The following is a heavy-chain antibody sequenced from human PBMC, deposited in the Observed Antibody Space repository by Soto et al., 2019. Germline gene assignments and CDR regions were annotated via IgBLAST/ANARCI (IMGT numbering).Heavy chain of an antibody. Sequence: SETLSLTCTVSGGSISSSSYYWGWIRQPPGKGLEWIGSIYYSGSTYYNPSLKSRVTISVDTSKNQFSLKLSSVTAADTAVYYCARALQLWSNHVVVVAPYDYWGQGTLVTAPQ. CDR2: IYYSGST. CDR1: GGSISSSSYY. D-gene: IGHD2-15*01. V-gene: IGHV4-39*07. J-gene: IGHJ4*02. CDR3: ARALQLWSNHVVVVAPYDY.